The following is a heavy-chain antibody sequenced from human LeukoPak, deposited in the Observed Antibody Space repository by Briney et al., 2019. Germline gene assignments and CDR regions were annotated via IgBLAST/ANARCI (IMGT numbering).Heavy chain of an antibody. CDR3: AKRGYCRGGTCFSHDAFDI. CDR1: GFIFSSYG. V-gene: IGHV3-30*18. D-gene: IGHD2-15*01. Sequence: GGSLRLSCAASGFIFSSYGMHWVRQAPGKGLEWVAVISYDGGNISYTDSVKGRFTISRDNSKNTLYLQMNSLRAEDTAVYYCAKRGYCRGGTCFSHDAFDIWGQGTMVTVSS. CDR2: ISYDGGNI. J-gene: IGHJ3*02.